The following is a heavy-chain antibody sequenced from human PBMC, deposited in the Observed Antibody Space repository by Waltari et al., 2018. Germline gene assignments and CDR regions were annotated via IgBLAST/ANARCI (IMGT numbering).Heavy chain of an antibody. CDR1: GDSFSSYY. J-gene: IGHJ2*01. V-gene: IGHV4-34*01. CDR3: ARGPRSGVVTHYSYFDL. D-gene: IGHD5-12*01. Sequence: QVQLQQWGAGLLKPSETLSLTCDVYGDSFSSYYWTWIRQPPGKGLEWIGEINHSGSPNYTPSLKSRVTISVETSKNQFSLKLSSVTAADTAVYYCARGPRSGVVTHYSYFDLWGRGTLVTVSS. CDR2: INHSGSP.